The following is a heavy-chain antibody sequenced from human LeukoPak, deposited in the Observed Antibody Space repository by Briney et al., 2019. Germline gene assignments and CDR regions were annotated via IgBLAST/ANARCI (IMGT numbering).Heavy chain of an antibody. V-gene: IGHV3-23*01. CDR2: INGSGGST. D-gene: IGHD4-23*01. CDR1: GFTFSSYA. J-gene: IGHJ4*02. Sequence: GGSLRLSCAASGFTFSSYAMSWVRQAPGKGLEWVSAINGSGGSTYYADSVKGRFTISRDNSKNTLYLQMNSLRAEDTAVYYCAKDRAATVVIPFDYWGQGTLVTVSS. CDR3: AKDRAATVVIPFDY.